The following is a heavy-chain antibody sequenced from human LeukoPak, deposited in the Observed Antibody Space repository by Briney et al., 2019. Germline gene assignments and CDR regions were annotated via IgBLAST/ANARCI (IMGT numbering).Heavy chain of an antibody. D-gene: IGHD3-10*01. J-gene: IGHJ5*02. CDR3: ARGYYGSGSYEP. V-gene: IGHV4-30-4*01. CDR2: IYYSGST. Sequence: SETLSLTCTVSGGSISSGDYYWSWIRQPPGKGLEWIGYIYYSGSTYYNPSLKSRVTISVDTSKNQFSLKLSSVTAADTAVYYYARGYYGSGSYEPWGQGTLVTVSS. CDR1: GGSISSGDYY.